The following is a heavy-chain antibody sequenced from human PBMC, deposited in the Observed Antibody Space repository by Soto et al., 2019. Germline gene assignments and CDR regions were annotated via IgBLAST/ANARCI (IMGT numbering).Heavy chain of an antibody. CDR3: ARVHDSSGYYYFDY. Sequence: SDTLSLTYTFSGFSISSYYWSWIRQPPGKGLEWIGYIYYSGSTNYNPSLKSRVTISVDTSKNQFSLKLSSVTAADTAVYYCARVHDSSGYYYFDYWGQGTLVNVSS. CDR1: GFSISSYY. D-gene: IGHD3-22*01. J-gene: IGHJ4*02. V-gene: IGHV4-59*01. CDR2: IYYSGST.